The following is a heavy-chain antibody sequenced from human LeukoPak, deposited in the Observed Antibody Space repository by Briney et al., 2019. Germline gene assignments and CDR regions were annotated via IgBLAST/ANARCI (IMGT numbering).Heavy chain of an antibody. V-gene: IGHV1-2*02. CDR2: INPNTGGT. CDR3: AREPGSYFIDY. D-gene: IGHD1-26*01. CDR1: GYIFSGNY. J-gene: IGHJ4*02. Sequence: RASVKVSCKASGYIFSGNYIHWVRQAPGQGLEWVAWINPNTGGTNYAQKFQGRVTVTRDTSISTAYMELTSLRSDDTAVYYCAREPGSYFIDYWGQGTLVTVPS.